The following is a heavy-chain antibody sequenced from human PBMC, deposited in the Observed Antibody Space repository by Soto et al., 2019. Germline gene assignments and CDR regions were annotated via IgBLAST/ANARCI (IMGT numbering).Heavy chain of an antibody. D-gene: IGHD2-15*01. CDR2: IYPGDSDT. CDR1: GYSFTSYW. CDR3: ARHVGGGNPPFYFDY. V-gene: IGHV5-51*01. Sequence: PGESLKISCKGSGYSFTSYWIGWVRQMPGKGLEWMGIIYPGDSDTRYSPSFQGQVTISADKSISTAYLQWSSLKASDTAMYYCARHVGGGNPPFYFDYWGQGTLVTVSS. J-gene: IGHJ4*02.